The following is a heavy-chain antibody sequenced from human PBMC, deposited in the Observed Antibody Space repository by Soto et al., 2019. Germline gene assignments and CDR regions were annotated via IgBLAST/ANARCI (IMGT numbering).Heavy chain of an antibody. Sequence: SQTLSLTCAISGDSVSSETAAWNWIRQSPSRGLEWLGRTYYRSRWINEYSLSLKSRLMINPDTSQNQFSLQLTSVTPEDTAINYCERGGRYSFDYGAQGALVTVSS. V-gene: IGHV6-1*01. J-gene: IGHJ4*02. CDR2: TYYRSRWIN. D-gene: IGHD3-10*01. CDR1: GDSVSSETAA. CDR3: ERGGRYSFDY.